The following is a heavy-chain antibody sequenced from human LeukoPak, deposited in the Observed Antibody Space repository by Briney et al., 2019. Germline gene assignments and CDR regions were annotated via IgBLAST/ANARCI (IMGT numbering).Heavy chain of an antibody. CDR2: IYYSGST. J-gene: IGHJ4*02. CDR1: GGSISSYY. D-gene: IGHD6-25*01. Sequence: SETLSLTCTVSGGSISSYYWGWIRQPPGKGLEWIGSIYYSGSTYYNPSLKSRVTISVDTSKNQFSLKLSSVTAADTAVYYCARDGGGWYSSAYYWGQGTLVTVSS. V-gene: IGHV4-39*07. CDR3: ARDGGGWYSSAYY.